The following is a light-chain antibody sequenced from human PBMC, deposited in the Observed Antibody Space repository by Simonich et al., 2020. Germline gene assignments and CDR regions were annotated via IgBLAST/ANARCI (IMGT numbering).Light chain of an antibody. CDR2: DAS. CDR3: QQRSNWIT. J-gene: IGKJ5*01. Sequence: EIVLTHSPATLSLSPGERATLSCRASQSVSSYLAWYQQKPGQAPRLLIYDASNRATGIPARFSGSGSGTDVTLTISSLEPEDFAVYYCQQRSNWITFGQGTRLEIK. V-gene: IGKV3-11*01. CDR1: QSVSSY.